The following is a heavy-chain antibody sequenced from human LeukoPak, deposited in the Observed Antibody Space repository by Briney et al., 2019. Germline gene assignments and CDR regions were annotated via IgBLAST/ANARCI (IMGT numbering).Heavy chain of an antibody. CDR2: INYSGDST. Sequence: GGSLRLSCAASGFTFSSYWMSWVRQAPGKGLEWVSGINYSGDSTYYADSVKGRFTISRDNSKNTLYLQMNSLRVEDTAVYYCAKHSWWSGYFYFLPFDYWGQGTLVTVSS. V-gene: IGHV3-23*01. CDR1: GFTFSSYW. D-gene: IGHD3-3*01. CDR3: AKHSWWSGYFYFLPFDY. J-gene: IGHJ4*02.